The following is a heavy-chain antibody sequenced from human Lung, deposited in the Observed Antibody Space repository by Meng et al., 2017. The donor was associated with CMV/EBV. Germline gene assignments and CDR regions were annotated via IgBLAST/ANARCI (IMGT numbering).Heavy chain of an antibody. CDR1: GFTFSSYA. CDR2: ISGSGGST. CDR3: AKEAGWGLTRFLEWLSGLDY. V-gene: IGHV3-23*01. D-gene: IGHD3-3*01. Sequence: GGSLRLXCAASGFTFSSYAMSWVRQAPGKGLEWVSAISGSGGSTYYADSVKGRFTISRDNSKNTLYLQMNSLRAEDTAVYYCAKEAGWGLTRFLEWLSGLDYXGQGXLVTVSS. J-gene: IGHJ4*02.